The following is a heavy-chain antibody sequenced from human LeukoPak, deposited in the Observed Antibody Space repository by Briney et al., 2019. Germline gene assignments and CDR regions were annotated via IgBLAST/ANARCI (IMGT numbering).Heavy chain of an antibody. Sequence: SVKVSCKASGGTFSSYAISWVRQAPGQGLEWMGRIIPIFGTANYAQKFQGRVTINTDGSTSTAYMELSSLRSEDTAVYYCAVSRADSSGYYSDYWGQGTLVTVSS. CDR1: GGTFSSYA. D-gene: IGHD3-22*01. J-gene: IGHJ4*02. V-gene: IGHV1-69*05. CDR2: IIPIFGTA. CDR3: AVSRADSSGYYSDY.